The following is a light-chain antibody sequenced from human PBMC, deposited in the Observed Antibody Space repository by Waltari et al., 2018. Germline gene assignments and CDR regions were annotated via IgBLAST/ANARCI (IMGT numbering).Light chain of an antibody. Sequence: QSALTQPASVSGSPGQSITISCTGSSTDVGSYNFVSWYQQHPGKVPKLILYDVGNRPSGISHPFSASKSGNTASLTISGLQEEDEGEYYCSSYTTSTTLLFGTGTRLTVL. V-gene: IGLV2-14*01. CDR2: DVG. J-gene: IGLJ1*01. CDR1: STDVGSYNF. CDR3: SSYTTSTTLL.